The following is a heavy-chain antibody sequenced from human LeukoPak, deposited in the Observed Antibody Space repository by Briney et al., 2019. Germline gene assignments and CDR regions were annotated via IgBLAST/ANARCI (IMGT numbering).Heavy chain of an antibody. CDR3: VRGFRSDTSGRKFDC. J-gene: IGHJ4*02. V-gene: IGHV1-8*01. CDR1: GYTFTTYD. CDR2: MNPHSGNT. D-gene: IGHD2-2*01. Sequence: ASVKVSCKASGYTFTTYDINWVRQATGQGLEWMGWMNPHSGNTGFAQNFQGRVAMTRNTSIDTAYMELSSLRVEDAAVYYCVRGFRSDTSGRKFDCWGQGTLVTVSS.